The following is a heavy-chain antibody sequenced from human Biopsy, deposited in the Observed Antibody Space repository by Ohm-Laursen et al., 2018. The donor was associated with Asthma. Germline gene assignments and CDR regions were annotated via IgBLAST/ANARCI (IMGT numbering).Heavy chain of an antibody. D-gene: IGHD5-12*01. V-gene: IGHV1-69*13. CDR2: LIPVLGTP. CDR1: GDSFISYA. Sequence: GASVKVSCKAYGDSFISYAITWVRQAPGQGLEWMGGLIPVLGTPDHAQMFEGRVTITADESTSTAYMELSSLSSEGTAVYYCARGYSGSDRIVYYYSGLEVWGQGTTVTVSS. J-gene: IGHJ6*02. CDR3: ARGYSGSDRIVYYYSGLEV.